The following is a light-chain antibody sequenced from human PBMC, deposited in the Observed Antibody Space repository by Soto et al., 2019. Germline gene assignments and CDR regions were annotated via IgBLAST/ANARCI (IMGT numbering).Light chain of an antibody. CDR1: SSDIGNNY. Sequence: QSVLTQPPSVSAAPGQKVTISCSGSSSDIGNNYVSWYQQLPGTAPKLLIYDNSKRPSGIPDRFSGSKSGTSATLGITGLQTGDEADYYCGTWDTSLSAGRAVVFGGGTKLTVL. V-gene: IGLV1-51*01. J-gene: IGLJ2*01. CDR2: DNS. CDR3: GTWDTSLSAGRAVV.